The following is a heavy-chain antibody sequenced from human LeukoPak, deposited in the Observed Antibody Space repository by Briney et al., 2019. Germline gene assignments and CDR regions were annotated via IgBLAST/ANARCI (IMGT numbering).Heavy chain of an antibody. J-gene: IGHJ6*04. CDR3: AELGITMIGGV. V-gene: IGHV3-48*03. Sequence: GGSLRLSCAASGFTFSSYEMSCVRHAPGEGLGWVSYIRSSGSTIYYADSVKGRFTISRDNDKNSLYLQMNSLRAEDTAVYYCAELGITMIGGVWGKGTTVTISS. CDR1: GFTFSSYE. CDR2: IRSSGSTI. D-gene: IGHD3-10*02.